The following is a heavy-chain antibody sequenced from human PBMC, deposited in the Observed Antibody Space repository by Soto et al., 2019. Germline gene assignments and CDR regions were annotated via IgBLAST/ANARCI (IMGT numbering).Heavy chain of an antibody. V-gene: IGHV3-48*01. J-gene: IGHJ3*02. CDR1: GFTFSTYS. CDR3: ARSNWGFNSAFYI. Sequence: EVQLVESGGGLVQPGGSLRLSCAASGFTFSTYSMNWVRQPPGKGLEWVSYIGGSSSTIYYADSVKGRFTISRDNAKNSLYLQMNSLRAEDTAVYYCARSNWGFNSAFYIWGQGTVVTVSS. CDR2: IGGSSSTI. D-gene: IGHD7-27*01.